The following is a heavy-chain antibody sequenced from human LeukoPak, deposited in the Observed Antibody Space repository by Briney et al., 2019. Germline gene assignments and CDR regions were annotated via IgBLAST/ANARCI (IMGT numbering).Heavy chain of an antibody. CDR1: GYTFTSYY. CDR2: INPSGGST. V-gene: IGHV1-46*01. CDR3: ARERRRWEDWLLQYYFDY. D-gene: IGHD3-9*01. Sequence: GASVKVSCKASGYTFTSYYMHWVRQAPGQGLEWMGIINPSGGSTSYAQKFQGWVTMTRDTSISTAYMELSRLRSDDTAVYYCARERRRWEDWLLQYYFDYWGQGTLVTVSS. J-gene: IGHJ4*02.